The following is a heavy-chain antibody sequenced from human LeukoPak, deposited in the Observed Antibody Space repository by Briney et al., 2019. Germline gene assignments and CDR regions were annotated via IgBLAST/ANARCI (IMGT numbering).Heavy chain of an antibody. V-gene: IGHV3-33*01. J-gene: IGHJ4*02. Sequence: GGSLRLSCAASGFTFSSYGMHWVRQAPGKGLEWVAVIWYDGSNKYYADSVKGRFTISRDNSKNTLYLQMNRLRAEDTAVYYCARDLTTSEAFDYWGQGTLVTVSS. CDR1: GFTFSSYG. CDR3: ARDLTTSEAFDY. D-gene: IGHD4-11*01. CDR2: IWYDGSNK.